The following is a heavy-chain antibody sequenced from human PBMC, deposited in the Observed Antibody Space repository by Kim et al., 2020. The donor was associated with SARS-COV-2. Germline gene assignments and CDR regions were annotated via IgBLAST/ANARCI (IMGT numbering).Heavy chain of an antibody. CDR1: GGSISSSSYY. V-gene: IGHV4-39*01. CDR3: ARHLSAYCSSTSCYPAWFDP. J-gene: IGHJ5*02. Sequence: SETLSLTCTVSGGSISSSSYYWGWIRQPPGKGLEWIGSIYYSGSTYYNPSLKSRVTISVDTSKNQFSLKLSSVTAADTAVYYCARHLSAYCSSTSCYPAWFDPWGQGTLVTVSS. CDR2: IYYSGST. D-gene: IGHD2-2*01.